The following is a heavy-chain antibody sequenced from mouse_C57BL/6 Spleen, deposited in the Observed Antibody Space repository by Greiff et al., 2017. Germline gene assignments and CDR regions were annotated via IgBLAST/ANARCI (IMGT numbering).Heavy chain of an antibody. V-gene: IGHV1-52*01. CDR3: ARFNYDGYLAY. D-gene: IGHD2-3*01. J-gene: IGHJ3*01. CDR1: GYTFTSYW. CDR2: IDPSDSET. Sequence: QVQLQQPGAELVRPGSSVKLSCKASGYTFTSYWMHWVKQRPIQGLEWIGNIDPSDSETHYNQKFKDKATLTVDKSSSTAYMQLSSLTSEDSAVYYCARFNYDGYLAYWGQGTLVTVSA.